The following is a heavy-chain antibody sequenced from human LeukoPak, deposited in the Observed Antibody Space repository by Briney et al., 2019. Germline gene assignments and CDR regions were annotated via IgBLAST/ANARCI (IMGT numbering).Heavy chain of an antibody. Sequence: SETLSLTCTVSGGSISTYYWSWIRQPPGKGLEWIGYIYYSGSTNYNPSLKSRVTISVDTSKNQFSLKLSSVTAADTAAYYCARAGPTVTYYYYYYMDVWGKGTTVTVSS. CDR1: GGSISTYY. CDR3: ARAGPTVTYYYYYYMDV. V-gene: IGHV4-59*01. CDR2: IYYSGST. D-gene: IGHD4-17*01. J-gene: IGHJ6*03.